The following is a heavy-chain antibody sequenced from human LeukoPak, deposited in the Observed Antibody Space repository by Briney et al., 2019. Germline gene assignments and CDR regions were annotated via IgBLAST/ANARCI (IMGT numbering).Heavy chain of an antibody. CDR3: ARDFLRGAPDYLDL. D-gene: IGHD3-10*01. Sequence: GWALRLSCTASGFTFSSYPFHWVGQAPGKGREGPAVICYAGVNKFYTDSVKGRITISRHDSKSTLFLRMDSLRVEDTAVYYCARDFLRGAPDYLDLWGQGTLVTVSS. CDR2: ICYAGVNK. CDR1: GFTFSSYP. V-gene: IGHV3-30*04. J-gene: IGHJ4*02.